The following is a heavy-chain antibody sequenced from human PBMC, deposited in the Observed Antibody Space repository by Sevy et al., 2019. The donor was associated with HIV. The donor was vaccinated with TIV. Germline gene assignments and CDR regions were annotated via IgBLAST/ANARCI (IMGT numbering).Heavy chain of an antibody. Sequence: GGSLRLSCAASGFTFSSYWMSWVRQAPGKGLEWVANIKQDGSEKYYVDSVKGRFTISRDNAKSSLYLQMNSLRAEDTAVYYCARRVGAARPYSWFDPWGQGTLVTVSS. V-gene: IGHV3-7*01. CDR1: GFTFSSYW. D-gene: IGHD6-6*01. CDR2: IKQDGSEK. CDR3: ARRVGAARPYSWFDP. J-gene: IGHJ5*02.